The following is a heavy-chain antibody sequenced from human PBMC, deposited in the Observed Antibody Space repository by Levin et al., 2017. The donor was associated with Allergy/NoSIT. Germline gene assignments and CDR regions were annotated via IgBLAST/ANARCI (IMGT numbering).Heavy chain of an antibody. J-gene: IGHJ4*02. CDR2: ISGSGGST. CDR3: AKHSGIKTDYYGSGSYRYYFDY. Sequence: LSLTCAASGFPFSSYAMSWVRQAPGKGLEWVSAISGSGGSTYYADSVKGRFTISRDNSKNTLYLQMNSLRAEDTAVYYCAKHSGIKTDYYGSGSYRYYFDYWGQGTLVTVSS. V-gene: IGHV3-23*01. D-gene: IGHD3-10*01. CDR1: GFPFSSYA.